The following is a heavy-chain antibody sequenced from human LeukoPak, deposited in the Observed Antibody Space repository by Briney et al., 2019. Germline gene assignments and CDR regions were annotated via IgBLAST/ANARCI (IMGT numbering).Heavy chain of an antibody. J-gene: IGHJ4*02. CDR1: GYSISSGYY. Sequence: SETLSLTCAVSGYSISSGYYWGWIRPPPGKGLEWIGIIYHSGSTYYNPSLKSRVTISVDTSKNQFSLKLSSVTAADTAVYYCARFGGVKDFDYWGQGTLVTVSS. D-gene: IGHD3-16*01. CDR3: ARFGGVKDFDY. CDR2: IYHSGST. V-gene: IGHV4-38-2*01.